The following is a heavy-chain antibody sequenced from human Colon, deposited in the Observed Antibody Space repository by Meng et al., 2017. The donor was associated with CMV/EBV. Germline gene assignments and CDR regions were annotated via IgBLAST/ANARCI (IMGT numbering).Heavy chain of an antibody. CDR3: AKDPLVLRFLEWLLYFDY. Sequence: GESLKISCAASGFALSPYYMNWVRQAPGKGLEWVSAISGSGGSTYYADSVKGRFTISRDNSKNTLYLQMNSLRAEDTAVYYCAKDPLVLRFLEWLLYFDYWGQGTLVTVSS. V-gene: IGHV3-23*01. CDR1: GFALSPYY. D-gene: IGHD3-3*01. CDR2: ISGSGGST. J-gene: IGHJ4*02.